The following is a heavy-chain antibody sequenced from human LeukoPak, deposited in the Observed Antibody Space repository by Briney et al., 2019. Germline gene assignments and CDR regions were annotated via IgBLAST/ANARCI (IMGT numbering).Heavy chain of an antibody. CDR1: GYTFTGYY. CDR3: AKYTAGMYYFDY. Sequence: ASVKVSCKASGYTFTGYYIHWVRQAPGQGLEWMGWINPNSGGTNYAQKFQGRVTMTRDTSISTAYMELSRLRSDDTAVYHCAKYTAGMYYFDYWGQGTLVTVSS. J-gene: IGHJ4*02. CDR2: INPNSGGT. D-gene: IGHD6-19*01. V-gene: IGHV1-2*02.